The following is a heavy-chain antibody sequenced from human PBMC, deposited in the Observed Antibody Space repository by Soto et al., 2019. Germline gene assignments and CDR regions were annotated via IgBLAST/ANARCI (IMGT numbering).Heavy chain of an antibody. V-gene: IGHV3-23*01. CDR3: AEELTSMWYPLDF. J-gene: IGHJ4*02. CDR1: GFTFTDYA. D-gene: IGHD6-13*01. Sequence: LRLSCRTSGFTFTDYAMTWVRQAPGKGLEWVSCISGSGGSTFYADSVKGRFTVFSDSSENTVYLQMNTLRGEDTAVYYCAEELTSMWYPLDFWGQGSLVTVSS. CDR2: ISGSGGST.